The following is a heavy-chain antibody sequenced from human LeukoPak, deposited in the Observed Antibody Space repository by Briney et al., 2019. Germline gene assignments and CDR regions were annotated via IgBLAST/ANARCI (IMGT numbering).Heavy chain of an antibody. V-gene: IGHV4-59*01. Sequence: SETLSLTCTVSGGSISSYYWSWIRQPPGKGLEWIGYIYYSGSTNYNPSLKSRVTISVDTSKNKFSLKLSSVTTADTAVYYCARGDYDFWSGNWRFDTWGQGTLVTVSS. CDR3: ARGDYDFWSGNWRFDT. CDR2: IYYSGST. J-gene: IGHJ4*02. CDR1: GGSISSYY. D-gene: IGHD3-3*01.